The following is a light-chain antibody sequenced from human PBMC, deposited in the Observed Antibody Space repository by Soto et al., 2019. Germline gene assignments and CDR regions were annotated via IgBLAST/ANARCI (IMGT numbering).Light chain of an antibody. CDR2: KAS. CDR1: QSISNW. V-gene: IGKV1-5*03. Sequence: IQMTQSPSTLSASVGDRVTITCRASQSISNWLAWYQQKPGKAPNLLIYKASSLESGVPSRFSGSGSGTEFTLTISSLQPDDSATYYCQQYNGYSWTFGQGTKVDIK. CDR3: QQYNGYSWT. J-gene: IGKJ1*01.